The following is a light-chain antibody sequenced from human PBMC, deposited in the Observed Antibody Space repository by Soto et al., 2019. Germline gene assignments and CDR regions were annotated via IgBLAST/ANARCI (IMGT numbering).Light chain of an antibody. CDR2: AAS. CDR3: QQVETYPST. CDR1: QGISSF. J-gene: IGKJ4*01. V-gene: IGKV1-9*01. Sequence: QLTQTPSPLSASIGNRVAIKSLASQGISSFLAWYQQKPGKAPKLLIYAASSLQSGVPSSFSGRGFGTDFSLTITSLQPEDFAAYYCQQVETYPSTFGGGNKVDIK.